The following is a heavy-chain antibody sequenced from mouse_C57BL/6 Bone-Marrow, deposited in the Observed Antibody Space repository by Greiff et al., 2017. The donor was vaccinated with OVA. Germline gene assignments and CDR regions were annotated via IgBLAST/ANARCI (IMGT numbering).Heavy chain of an antibody. V-gene: IGHV1-54*01. CDR1: GYAFTNYL. CDR3: ARGGYYSFAD. J-gene: IGHJ3*01. Sequence: VQLQQSGAELVRPGTSVKVSCKASGYAFTNYLIEWVKQRPGQGLEWIGVINPGSGGTNYNEKFKGKATLTADKSSSTAYMQLSSLTSEDSAVYFCARGGYYSFADWGQGTLVTVSA. CDR2: INPGSGGT. D-gene: IGHD2-3*01.